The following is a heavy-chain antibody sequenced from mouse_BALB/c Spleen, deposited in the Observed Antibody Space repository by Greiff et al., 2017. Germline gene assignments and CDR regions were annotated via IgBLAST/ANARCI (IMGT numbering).Heavy chain of an antibody. CDR3: ARRIHRWFAD. CDR1: GYTFTSYW. J-gene: IGHJ3*01. V-gene: IGHV1-7*01. CDR2: INPSTGYT. Sequence: QVQLQQSGAELAKPGASVKMSCKASGYTFTSYWMHWVKQRPGQGLEWIGYINPSTGYTEYNQKFKDKATLTADKSSSTAYMQLSSLTSEDSAVYCCARRIHRWFADWGQGTLVTVSA.